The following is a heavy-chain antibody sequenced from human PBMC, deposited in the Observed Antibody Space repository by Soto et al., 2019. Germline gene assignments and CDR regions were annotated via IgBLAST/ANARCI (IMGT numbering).Heavy chain of an antibody. CDR3: AKWNRYCSGGGCYSDYYYYYGMDV. D-gene: IGHD2-15*01. V-gene: IGHV3-23*01. J-gene: IGHJ6*02. CDR1: GFTFSSYS. CDR2: ISGSGGST. Sequence: GGSLRLSCAASGFTFSSYSMNWVRQAPGKGLEWVSAISGSGGSTYYADSVKGRFTISRDNSKNTLYLQMNSLRAEDTAVYYCAKWNRYCSGGGCYSDYYYYYGMDVWGQGTTVTVSS.